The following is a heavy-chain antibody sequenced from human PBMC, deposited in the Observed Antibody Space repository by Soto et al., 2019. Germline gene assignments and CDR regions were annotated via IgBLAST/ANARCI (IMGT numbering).Heavy chain of an antibody. CDR3: AREPPETPPDY. CDR2: ISAKNGNT. J-gene: IGHJ4*02. V-gene: IGHV1-18*01. Sequence: QVQLVQSGADVKQPGASVKVSCKASGYTFSDYGISWVRQAPGQGLEWMGWISAKNGNTNFAQKFRGRVTMPTDTSTSTVYMELRSLKPDDTAVYYCAREPPETPPDYWGQGTLVTVSS. CDR1: GYTFSDYG.